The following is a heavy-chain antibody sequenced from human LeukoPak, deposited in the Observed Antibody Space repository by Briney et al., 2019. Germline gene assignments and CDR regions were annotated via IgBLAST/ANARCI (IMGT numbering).Heavy chain of an antibody. CDR2: IKQDGSEK. J-gene: IGHJ4*02. CDR3: ARETDSTLLDY. D-gene: IGHD2-2*01. Sequence: GGSLRLSCAASGFAFSSNAMHWVRQAPGKGLEWVANIKQDGSEKYYVDSVKGRFTISRDNAKNSLYLQMNSLRAEDTAVYYCARETDSTLLDYWGRGILVTVSS. CDR1: GFAFSSNA. V-gene: IGHV3-7*01.